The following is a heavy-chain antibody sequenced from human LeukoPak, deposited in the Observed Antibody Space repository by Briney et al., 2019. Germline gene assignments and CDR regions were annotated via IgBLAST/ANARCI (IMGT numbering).Heavy chain of an antibody. CDR3: ARDFQWLRAMDV. Sequence: GGSLRLSCAASGFTFSSYWMHWVRQAPGKGLVWVSRINNDGSSTSYADSVKGRFTISRDNAKNTLYLQINSLRAEDTAVYYCARDFQWLRAMDVWGQGTTVTVSS. V-gene: IGHV3-74*01. D-gene: IGHD6-19*01. CDR1: GFTFSSYW. J-gene: IGHJ6*02. CDR2: INNDGSST.